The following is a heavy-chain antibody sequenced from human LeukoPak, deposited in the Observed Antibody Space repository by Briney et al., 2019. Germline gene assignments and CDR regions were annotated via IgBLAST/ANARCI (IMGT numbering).Heavy chain of an antibody. CDR1: GYTSTGYY. V-gene: IGHV1-2*06. D-gene: IGHD1-26*01. J-gene: IGHJ4*02. CDR2: INPNSGGT. Sequence: ASVKVSCKASGYTSTGYYMHRVRQAPGQGLEWMGRINPNSGGTNYAQKFQGRVTMTRDTSISTAYMELSRLRSDDTAVYYCARESYSGSYYVVLDYWGQGTLVTVSS. CDR3: ARESYSGSYYVVLDY.